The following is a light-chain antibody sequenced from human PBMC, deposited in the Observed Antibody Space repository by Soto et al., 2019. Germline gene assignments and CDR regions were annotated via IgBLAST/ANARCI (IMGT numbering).Light chain of an antibody. CDR1: QSVSSSY. Sequence: EIELTQSPGTLSLSPGERATLSCRASQSVSSSYLAWYQQKPGQAPRLLIYGASSRATGIPYRFSGSGSGTDFTLTISRLEPEDFAVYYCQQYGSSPWTFGQGTKVDI. CDR2: GAS. V-gene: IGKV3-20*01. CDR3: QQYGSSPWT. J-gene: IGKJ1*01.